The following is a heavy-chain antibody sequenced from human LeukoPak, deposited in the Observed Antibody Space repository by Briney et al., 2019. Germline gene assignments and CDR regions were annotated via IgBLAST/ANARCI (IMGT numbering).Heavy chain of an antibody. CDR2: IRYDGSNK. D-gene: IGHD3-3*01. J-gene: IGHJ4*02. CDR3: AKPLGGGWYDFWSGYPAEGFDY. CDR1: GFTFSSYG. V-gene: IGHV3-30*02. Sequence: PGGSLRLSCAASGFTFSSYGMHWVRQAPGKGLEWVAFIRYDGSNKYYADSVKGRFTISRDNSKNTLYLQMNSLRAEDTAVYYCAKPLGGGWYDFWSGYPAEGFDYWGQGTLVTVSS.